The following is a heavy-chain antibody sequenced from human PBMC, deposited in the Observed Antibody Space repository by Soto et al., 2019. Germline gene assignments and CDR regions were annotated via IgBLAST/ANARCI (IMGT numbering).Heavy chain of an antibody. D-gene: IGHD1-26*01. CDR1: GFTFSSYA. CDR2: ISGSGGST. J-gene: IGHJ4*02. Sequence: EVQLLESGGGLVQPGGSLRLSCAASGFTFSSYARSWVRQAPGKGLEWVSAISGSGGSTYYADSVKGRFTISRDNSKNTLYLQMNSLRAEDTAVYYCAKIEYGIVGATMSPYYFDYWGQGTLVTVSS. CDR3: AKIEYGIVGATMSPYYFDY. V-gene: IGHV3-23*01.